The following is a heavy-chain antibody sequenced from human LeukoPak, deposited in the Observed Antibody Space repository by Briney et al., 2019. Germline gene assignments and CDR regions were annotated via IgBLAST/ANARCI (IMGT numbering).Heavy chain of an antibody. D-gene: IGHD3-3*01. Sequence: PGGSLRLSCAASGFTFSSYAMNWVRQAPGKGLEWVSSISSSSSYIYYADSVKGRFTISRDNAKNSLYLQMNSLRAEDTAVYYCAKDSYYDFWSGYSGLDYYYGMDVWGQGTTVTVSS. CDR3: AKDSYYDFWSGYSGLDYYYGMDV. CDR2: ISSSSSYI. V-gene: IGHV3-21*01. J-gene: IGHJ6*02. CDR1: GFTFSSYA.